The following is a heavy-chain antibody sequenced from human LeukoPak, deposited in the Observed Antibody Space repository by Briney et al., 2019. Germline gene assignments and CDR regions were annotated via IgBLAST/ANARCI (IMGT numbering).Heavy chain of an antibody. CDR2: IYHSGST. J-gene: IGHJ3*02. Sequence: ASETLSLTCTVSGGSISSGGYYWSWIRQPPGKGLEWIGYIYHSGSTYYNPSLKGRVTMSVDTSKNQFSLKLTSVTAADTAVYYCARLTGWPAFDIWGQGTVVTVSS. V-gene: IGHV4-30-2*03. D-gene: IGHD1-14*01. CDR1: GGSISSGGYY. CDR3: ARLTGWPAFDI.